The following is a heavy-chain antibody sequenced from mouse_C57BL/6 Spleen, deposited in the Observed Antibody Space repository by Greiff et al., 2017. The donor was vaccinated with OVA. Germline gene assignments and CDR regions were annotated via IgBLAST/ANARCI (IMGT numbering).Heavy chain of an antibody. CDR2: ISSGSSTI. D-gene: IGHD3-2*02. CDR3: ARRAQATGAIDY. V-gene: IGHV5-17*01. Sequence: EVLLVESGGGLVKPGGSLKLSCAASGFTFSDYGMHWVRQAPEKGLEWVAYISSGSSTIYYADTVKGRFTISRDNATNTLFLQMTSLRSEDTAMYYCARRAQATGAIDYWGQGTSVTVSS. CDR1: GFTFSDYG. J-gene: IGHJ4*01.